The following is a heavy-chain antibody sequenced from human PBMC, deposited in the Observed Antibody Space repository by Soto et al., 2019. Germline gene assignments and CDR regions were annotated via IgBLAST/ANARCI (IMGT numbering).Heavy chain of an antibody. V-gene: IGHV3-15*01. CDR1: GFTFSDAW. CDR3: TTDPYFST. D-gene: IGHD3-3*01. J-gene: IGHJ6*04. CDR2: IKSKSDDETT. Sequence: GGSLRLSCAGSGFTFSDAWMGWVRQAPGKGLEWLSRIKSKSDDETTDYAAPVNGRFTISRDDSNNTLYLQMDSLKTEDTAVYFCTTDPYFSTWDKGTTVTVSS.